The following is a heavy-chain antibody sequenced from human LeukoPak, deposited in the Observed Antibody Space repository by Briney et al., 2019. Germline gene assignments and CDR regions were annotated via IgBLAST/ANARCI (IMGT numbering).Heavy chain of an antibody. CDR2: ISSSSSYI. V-gene: IGHV3-21*01. J-gene: IGHJ4*02. D-gene: IGHD2-2*02. Sequence: GGSLRLSCAASGFTFSSYSMNWVRQAPGKGLEWVSSISSSSSYIYYADSVKGRFTISRDNAKNSLYLQMNSLGAEDTAVYYCASGYCSSTSCYSWGQGTLVTVSS. CDR1: GFTFSSYS. CDR3: ASGYCSSTSCYS.